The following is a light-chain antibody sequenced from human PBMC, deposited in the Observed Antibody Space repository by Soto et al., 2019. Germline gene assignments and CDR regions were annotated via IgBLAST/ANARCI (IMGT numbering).Light chain of an antibody. J-gene: IGLJ1*01. V-gene: IGLV2-14*03. CDR2: DVS. CDR3: SSYTSSSTYV. CDR1: SSDVGGYSY. Sequence: QPASVSGSPGQSITISCSGTSSDVGGYSYVSWYQHHPGKAPKLMIYDVSNRPSGVSNRFSGSKSGNTASLTLSGLQAEDEADYYCSSYTSSSTYVFGTGTKLTVL.